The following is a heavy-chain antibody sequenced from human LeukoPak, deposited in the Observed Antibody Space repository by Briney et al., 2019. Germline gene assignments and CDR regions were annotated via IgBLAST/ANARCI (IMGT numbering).Heavy chain of an antibody. J-gene: IGHJ4*02. Sequence: SETLSLTCTVSGASISSSSYYWGYFRQPPGKGLEWIGSVYSNGNTYYNPSLKSRATISADTSNNQFSLNLNSVTASDTAVYYCASRWRAAIDYGGQGTLVTVSS. V-gene: IGHV4-39*01. D-gene: IGHD1-1*01. CDR3: ASRWRAAIDY. CDR1: GASISSSSYY. CDR2: VYSNGNT.